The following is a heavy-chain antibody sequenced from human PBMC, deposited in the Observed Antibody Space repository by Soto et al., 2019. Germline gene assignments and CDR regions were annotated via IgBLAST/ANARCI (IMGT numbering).Heavy chain of an antibody. J-gene: IGHJ4*02. CDR3: AREYPYGSNFFDC. CDR1: GGSISSAAYY. CDR2: ISHSGST. D-gene: IGHD3-10*01. Sequence: QVQLQESGPGLVKPSQTLSITCTVSGGSISSAAYYCSWIRQHPGKGLEWIGYISHSGSTYYTQSLKSRVIISADTSKNQFSVNLTSVTAADSAVYYCAREYPYGSNFFDCWGQGALVSVAS. V-gene: IGHV4-31*03.